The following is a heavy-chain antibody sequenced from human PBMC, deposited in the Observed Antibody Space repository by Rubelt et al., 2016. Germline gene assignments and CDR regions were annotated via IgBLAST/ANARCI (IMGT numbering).Heavy chain of an antibody. J-gene: IGHJ4*02. D-gene: IGHD3-22*01. CDR3: ARHYYDSSGYPLFDY. CDR2: ISSSGSTI. V-gene: IGHV3-11*01. Sequence: SYISSSGSTIYYADSVKGRFTISRDNAKNSLYLQMNSLRAEDTAVYYCARHYYDSSGYPLFDYWGQGTLVTVSS.